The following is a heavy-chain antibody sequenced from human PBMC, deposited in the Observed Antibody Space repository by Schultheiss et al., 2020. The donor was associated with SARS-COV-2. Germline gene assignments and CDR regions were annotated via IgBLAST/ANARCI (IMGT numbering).Heavy chain of an antibody. CDR1: GFTFSRYA. CDR2: ISTSRSTV. Sequence: GGSLRLSCAASGFTFSRYAMNWVRQAPGKGLEWISYISTSRSTVYYADSVKGRFTISRDNAKNFLYLQMNSLRAEDTAVYYCAKDRLWWSVWGQGTLVTVSS. CDR3: AKDRLWWSV. V-gene: IGHV3-48*01. D-gene: IGHD2-21*01. J-gene: IGHJ4*02.